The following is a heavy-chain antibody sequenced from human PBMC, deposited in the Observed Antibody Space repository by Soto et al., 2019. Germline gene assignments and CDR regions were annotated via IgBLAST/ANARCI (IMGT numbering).Heavy chain of an antibody. J-gene: IGHJ4*02. Sequence: PVGSLRLSCGASGFIFSKYSMNWVRQAPGKGLEWLSYISSNSVTIYYADSVRGRFTIFRDNAKNPLYLQMNSLRDEDTAVYYCAREDILGTRSFDYWGQGALVTVSS. D-gene: IGHD1-26*01. V-gene: IGHV3-48*02. CDR3: AREDILGTRSFDY. CDR2: ISSNSVTI. CDR1: GFIFSKYS.